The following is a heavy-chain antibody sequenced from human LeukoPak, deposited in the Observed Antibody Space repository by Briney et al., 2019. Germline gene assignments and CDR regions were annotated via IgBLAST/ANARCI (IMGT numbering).Heavy chain of an antibody. CDR2: INPNSGGT. CDR3: ASLYYYDSSDAFDI. D-gene: IGHD3-22*01. Sequence: ASVKVSCKASGYTFTGYYMHWVRQAPGQGLEWMGRINPNSGGTNYAQKFQGRVTMTRDTSISTAYMELSRLRSDDTAVYYCASLYYYDSSDAFDIWGQGTMVTISS. CDR1: GYTFTGYY. V-gene: IGHV1-2*06. J-gene: IGHJ3*02.